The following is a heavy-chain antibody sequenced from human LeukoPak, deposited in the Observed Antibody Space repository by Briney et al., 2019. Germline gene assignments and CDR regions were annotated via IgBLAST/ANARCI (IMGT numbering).Heavy chain of an antibody. D-gene: IGHD2-2*02. J-gene: IGHJ4*02. CDR1: GFTFNNYW. V-gene: IGHV3-7*03. Sequence: GGSLRLSCAASGFTFNNYWMTWVRQAPGMGLEWVANIKRDGSEKYYVDSVKGRFTISRDIAKNSLYLQMNSLKTEDTAVYYCTIPDDYGDYWGQGTLVTVSS. CDR3: TIPDDYGDY. CDR2: IKRDGSEK.